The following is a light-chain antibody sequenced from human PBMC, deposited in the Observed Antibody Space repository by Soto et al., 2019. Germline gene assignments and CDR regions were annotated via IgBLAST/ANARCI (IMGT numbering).Light chain of an antibody. CDR2: LNSDGSH. V-gene: IGLV4-69*01. J-gene: IGLJ1*01. CDR3: QTWDTGIQI. CDR1: SGHSRYG. Sequence: QLVLTQSPSASASLGASVKLTCTLSSGHSRYGIAWHQQQPEKGPRYLMRLNSDGSHSKGDGIPDRFLGSSSGAERYLTISSLQSEDEADYYCQTWDTGIQIFGTGTKLTVL.